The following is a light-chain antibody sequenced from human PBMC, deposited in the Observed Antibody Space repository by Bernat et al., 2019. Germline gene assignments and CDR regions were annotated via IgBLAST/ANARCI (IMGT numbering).Light chain of an antibody. CDR1: QSISSW. Sequence: DIQMTQSPSTLSASVRDRVTITCRASQSISSWLAWYQQKPGKAPKLLIYKAASLESGVPSRFSGSGSGTAFTLTITSLQPDDFATYYCQQYNSHPFTFGQGTKLQI. V-gene: IGKV1-5*03. J-gene: IGKJ2*01. CDR3: QQYNSHPFT. CDR2: KAA.